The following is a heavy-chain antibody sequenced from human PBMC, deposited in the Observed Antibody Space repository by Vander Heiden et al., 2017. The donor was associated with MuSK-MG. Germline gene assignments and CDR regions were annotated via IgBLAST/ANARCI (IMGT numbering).Heavy chain of an antibody. J-gene: IGHJ4*02. V-gene: IGHV4-34*01. CDR3: ARGNCSGGSCRSYYFDY. CDR1: GGSFSGYY. Sequence: QVQLQQWGAGLLKPSETLSLTCAVYGGSFSGYYWSWIRQPPGKGLEWIGEINHSGSTNYNPSLKSRVTISVDTSKNQFSLKLSSVTAADTAVYYCARGNCSGGSCRSYYFDYWGQGTLVTVSS. D-gene: IGHD2-15*01. CDR2: INHSGST.